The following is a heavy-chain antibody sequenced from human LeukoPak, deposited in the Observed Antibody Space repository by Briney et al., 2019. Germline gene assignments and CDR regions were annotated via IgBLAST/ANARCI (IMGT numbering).Heavy chain of an antibody. Sequence: SETLSLTCAVYGGSFSGYYWSWIRQPPGKGLEWIGEINHSGSTNYNPSLKSRVTISVDTSKNQFSLKLSSVTAADTAVYYCARGRIRYCSGGSCYAGVHWYIDLWGRGTLVTVSS. CDR2: INHSGST. J-gene: IGHJ2*01. V-gene: IGHV4-34*01. CDR3: ARGRIRYCSGGSCYAGVHWYIDL. CDR1: GGSFSGYY. D-gene: IGHD2-15*01.